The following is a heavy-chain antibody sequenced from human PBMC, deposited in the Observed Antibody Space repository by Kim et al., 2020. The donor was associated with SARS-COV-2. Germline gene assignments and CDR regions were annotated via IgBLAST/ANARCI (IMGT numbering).Heavy chain of an antibody. V-gene: IGHV3-48*02. CDR3: ARDSALDS. CDR2: TI. Sequence: TIYYADSAKARFTTTRDNAKNAMSLQMNSLRDEYTAVYYCARDSALDSWGLGTLVTVSS. D-gene: IGHD3-10*01. J-gene: IGHJ4*02.